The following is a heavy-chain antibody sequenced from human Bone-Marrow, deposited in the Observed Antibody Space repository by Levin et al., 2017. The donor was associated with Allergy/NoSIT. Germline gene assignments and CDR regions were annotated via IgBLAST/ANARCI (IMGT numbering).Heavy chain of an antibody. CDR2: IGSDNITI. CDR3: VNLKTVAGYDFEY. D-gene: IGHD6-19*01. J-gene: IGHJ4*02. Sequence: QAGGSLRLSCTASGSALATYGMSWVRQAPGKGLEWIAYIGSDNITIYYADSVKGRFSISRDNAKRSMYLQMDSLRADDTAVYYCVNLKTVAGYDFEYWGQGALVSVSS. CDR1: GSALATYG. V-gene: IGHV3-48*01.